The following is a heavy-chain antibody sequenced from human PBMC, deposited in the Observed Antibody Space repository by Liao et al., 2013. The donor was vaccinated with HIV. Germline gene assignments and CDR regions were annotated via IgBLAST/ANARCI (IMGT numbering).Heavy chain of an antibody. Sequence: QVQLQESGPGLVKPSETLSLTCSVSGASISSFYWSWIRQSPGKGLEWIGYIFYSGTSNYNPSLKSRVIMSVDTSKNQFSLKLSYVTAADTAVYYCARGILGSSWDAWYYYMDVWGKGATVTVSS. CDR3: ARGILGSSWDAWYYYMDV. D-gene: IGHD6-13*01. CDR2: IFYSGTS. J-gene: IGHJ6*03. CDR1: GASISSFY. V-gene: IGHV4-59*01.